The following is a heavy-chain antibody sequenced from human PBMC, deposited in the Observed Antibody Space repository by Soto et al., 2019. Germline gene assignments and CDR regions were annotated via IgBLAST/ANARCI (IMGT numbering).Heavy chain of an antibody. V-gene: IGHV3-53*02. CDR1: GFNVAPYY. D-gene: IGHD3-16*01. J-gene: IGHJ6*02. CDR2: IYADHGT. CDR3: ARGGPLMISTRGMDV. Sequence: EVQLVETGGGLIHPGGSLRLSCVASGFNVAPYYMSWVRQAPGKGLQWISVIYADHGTYYEDAVEGRFIISRDNSKNTVSLQMKSRRDEDPAGYFWARGGPLMISTRGMDVWGQGTTVSVSS.